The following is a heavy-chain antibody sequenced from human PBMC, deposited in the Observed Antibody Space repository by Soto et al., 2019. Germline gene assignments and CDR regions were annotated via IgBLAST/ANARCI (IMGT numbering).Heavy chain of an antibody. CDR2: ISGSGGSV. Sequence: EEQLLESGGGLVQPGGSLRLSCAVSGFTFSTYAMSWVRQAPGKGLEWVSGISGSGGSVYYADSAKGRFTISRDNSKNTLYVQMNSLRAEDTAVYYCAKAKGYNWFDPWGQGTLVTVSS. V-gene: IGHV3-23*01. CDR1: GFTFSTYA. CDR3: AKAKGYNWFDP. D-gene: IGHD6-13*01. J-gene: IGHJ5*02.